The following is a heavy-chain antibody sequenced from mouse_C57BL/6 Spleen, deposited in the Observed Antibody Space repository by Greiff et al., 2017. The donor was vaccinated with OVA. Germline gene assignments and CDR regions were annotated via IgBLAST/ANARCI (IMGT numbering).Heavy chain of an antibody. CDR3: ARDKGDYAMDY. J-gene: IGHJ4*01. CDR2: ISDGGSYT. CDR1: GFTFSSYA. Sequence: DVMLVESGGGLVKPGGSLKLSCAASGFTFSSYAMSWVRQTPAKRLEWVAPISDGGSYTYYPDNVKGRFTISRDKAKNNLYLQMSHLKSEDTAMYYCARDKGDYAMDYWGQGTSVTVSS. V-gene: IGHV5-4*01.